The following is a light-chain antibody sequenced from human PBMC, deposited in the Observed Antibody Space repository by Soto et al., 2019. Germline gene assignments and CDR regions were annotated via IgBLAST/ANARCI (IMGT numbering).Light chain of an antibody. V-gene: IGKV3-20*01. CDR1: QSVSSSY. CDR2: GAS. Sequence: EIVLTQSPGTLSLSPGERATPSCRASQSVSSSYLAWYQQKPGQAPRLLIYGASSRATGIPDRFSGSGSGTDFTLTISRLEPEDFAVYYCQQYGSSLTWTFGQGTKVEIK. CDR3: QQYGSSLTWT. J-gene: IGKJ1*01.